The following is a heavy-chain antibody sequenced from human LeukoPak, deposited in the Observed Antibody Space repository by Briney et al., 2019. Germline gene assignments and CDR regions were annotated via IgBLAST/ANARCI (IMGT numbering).Heavy chain of an antibody. CDR2: ISGSAART. CDR3: AKDPGYYGSHYMDV. J-gene: IGHJ6*03. V-gene: IGHV3-23*01. D-gene: IGHD3-10*01. CDR1: GFTFSTYG. Sequence: GGSLRLSCAASGFTFSTYGMTWVRQAPGRGLEWVSAISGSAARTFYADSVKGRFTISRDNSKNTLSLQMNSLRAEDTAVYYCAKDPGYYGSHYMDVWGKGTTVTVSS.